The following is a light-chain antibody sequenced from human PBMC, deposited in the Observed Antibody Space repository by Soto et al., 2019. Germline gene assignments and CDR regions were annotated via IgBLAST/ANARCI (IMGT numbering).Light chain of an antibody. CDR3: QKYNSAPLT. Sequence: IRMTQSPSSLSASVGDRFTITCRASQDINSYLAWYQQKPGKVPKLLIYSASTLQSGVPSRFSGSGSGTDFTLTISSLQPEDVASYYCQKYNSAPLTFGGGTKVDIK. J-gene: IGKJ4*01. CDR2: SAS. V-gene: IGKV1-27*01. CDR1: QDINSY.